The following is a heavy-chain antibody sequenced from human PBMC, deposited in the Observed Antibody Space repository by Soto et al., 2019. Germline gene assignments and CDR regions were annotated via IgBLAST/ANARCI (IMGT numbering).Heavy chain of an antibody. J-gene: IGHJ3*01. CDR1: GGSFSTYY. CDR3: AIGGSNGWQVAFDV. V-gene: IGHV4-34*01. D-gene: IGHD6-19*01. CDR2: TNHSASN. Sequence: QLQQWGAGLLKPSETLSLTCVVSGGSFSTYYYNWIRQSPGKGRASIGETNHSASNNYSPSIKSRVPMSLATSMNLFSLKLNSATAADTAVYYCAIGGSNGWQVAFDVWGQGTMVTVSS.